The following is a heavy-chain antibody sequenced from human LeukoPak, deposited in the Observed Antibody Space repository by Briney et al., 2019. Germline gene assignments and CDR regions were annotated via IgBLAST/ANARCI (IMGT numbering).Heavy chain of an antibody. V-gene: IGHV3-23*01. CDR3: AKTGNYYDSGHLDY. Sequence: GGSLRLSCAASGFTVSSNYMSWVRQAPGKGLEWVSAISGSGGSTYYADSVKGRFTISRDNSKNTLYLQMNSLRAEDTAVYYCAKTGNYYDSGHLDYWGQGTLVTVSS. J-gene: IGHJ4*02. D-gene: IGHD3-22*01. CDR1: GFTVSSNY. CDR2: ISGSGGST.